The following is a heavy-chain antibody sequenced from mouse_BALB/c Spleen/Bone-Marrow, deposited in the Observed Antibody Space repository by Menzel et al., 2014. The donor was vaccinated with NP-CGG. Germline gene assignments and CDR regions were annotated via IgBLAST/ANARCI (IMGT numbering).Heavy chain of an antibody. CDR1: GYSFTGYY. V-gene: IGHV1-31*01. Sequence: EVQLQESGPELVKPGASVKISCKASGYSFTGYYMHWVKQSHAKSLEWIGRINPYNGATSYNQNFKDKASLTVDKSSSTAYMELHSLTSEDSAVYYCARAAYYFDYWGQGTTLTVSS. J-gene: IGHJ2*01. CDR3: ARAAYYFDY. D-gene: IGHD1-2*01. CDR2: INPYNGAT.